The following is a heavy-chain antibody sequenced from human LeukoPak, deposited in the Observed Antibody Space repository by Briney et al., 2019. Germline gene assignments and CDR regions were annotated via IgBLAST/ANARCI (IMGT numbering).Heavy chain of an antibody. D-gene: IGHD6-6*01. CDR1: GFTFSSYS. J-gene: IGHJ6*02. CDR2: ISSSSSTI. CDR3: ARGWQLVFYYYYGMDV. V-gene: IGHV3-48*01. Sequence: GGSLRLSCAASGFTFSSYSMNWVRQAPGKGLEWVSYISSSSSTIYYADSVKGRFTISRDNAKNSLYLQMNSLRAEDTAVYYCARGWQLVFYYYYGMDVWGQGTTVIVSS.